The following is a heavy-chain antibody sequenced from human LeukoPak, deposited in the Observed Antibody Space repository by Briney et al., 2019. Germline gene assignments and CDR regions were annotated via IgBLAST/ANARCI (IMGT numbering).Heavy chain of an antibody. Sequence: ASVKVSCKASGYTFTGYYMHWVRQAPGQGLEWMGRINPNSGGTNYAQKFQGRVTMTRDTSISTAYMGLSRLRSDDTAVYYCARGGWDTAMVTNWFDPWGQGTLVTVSS. J-gene: IGHJ5*02. D-gene: IGHD5-18*01. CDR1: GYTFTGYY. V-gene: IGHV1-2*06. CDR2: INPNSGGT. CDR3: ARGGWDTAMVTNWFDP.